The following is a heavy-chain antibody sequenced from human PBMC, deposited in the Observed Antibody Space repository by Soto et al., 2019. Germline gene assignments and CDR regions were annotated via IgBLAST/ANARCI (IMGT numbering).Heavy chain of an antibody. D-gene: IGHD3-10*01. CDR3: AREVQVHTPAFVY. CDR1: GGTFNTYA. J-gene: IGHJ4*02. V-gene: IGHV1-69*19. Sequence: QVQLVQSGAEMKKPGSSVKVSCQSSGGTFNTYAMNWVRQAPGQGPEWMGDISPMFGAANYAPKFQGRVTITADESTGTSYPPLSSLTSEDTALYFCAREVQVHTPAFVYWGQGTLVTVSS. CDR2: ISPMFGAA.